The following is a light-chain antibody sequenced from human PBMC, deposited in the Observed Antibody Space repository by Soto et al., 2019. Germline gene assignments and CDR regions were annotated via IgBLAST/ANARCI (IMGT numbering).Light chain of an antibody. Sequence: EIVLTQSPATLSLSPGERATLSCRASQSVSSSYLAWYQQKPGQAPRLLIYGASSRATGIPDRFSGSGSGTDFTLTISRLQSEDFAVYYCQQYNNWPPYTFGQGTKVDIK. J-gene: IGKJ2*01. CDR3: QQYNNWPPYT. CDR1: QSVSSSY. CDR2: GAS. V-gene: IGKV3-20*01.